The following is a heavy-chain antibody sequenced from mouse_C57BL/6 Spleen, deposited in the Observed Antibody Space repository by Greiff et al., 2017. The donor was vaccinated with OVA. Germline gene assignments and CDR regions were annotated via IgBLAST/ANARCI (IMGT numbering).Heavy chain of an antibody. CDR3: TRGGYYSNSYAMDY. CDR2: IYPGNSDT. Sequence: EVQLQQSGTVLARPGASVKMSCKTSGYTFTSYWMHWVKQRPGQGLAWIGAIYPGNSDTSYNQKFKGKAKLTAVTSASTAYMELSSLTNEDSAVYYYTRGGYYSNSYAMDYWGQGTSVTVSS. D-gene: IGHD2-5*01. J-gene: IGHJ4*01. CDR1: GYTFTSYW. V-gene: IGHV1-5*01.